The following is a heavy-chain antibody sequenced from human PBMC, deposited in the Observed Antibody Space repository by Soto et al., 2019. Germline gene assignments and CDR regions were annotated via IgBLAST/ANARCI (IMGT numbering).Heavy chain of an antibody. CDR1: GGSISSYY. Sequence: SETPSLTCTVSGGSISSYYWSWIRQPPGKGLEWIGYIYSSGSTNYNPSLKSRVTISVDTSKNQFSLKLSSVTAADTAVYYCARDSSGYYEGIDYWGQGTLVTVSS. V-gene: IGHV4-59*01. CDR3: ARDSSGYYEGIDY. J-gene: IGHJ4*02. D-gene: IGHD3-22*01. CDR2: IYSSGST.